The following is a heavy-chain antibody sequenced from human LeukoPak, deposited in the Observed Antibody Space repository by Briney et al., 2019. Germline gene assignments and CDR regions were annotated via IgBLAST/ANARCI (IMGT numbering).Heavy chain of an antibody. V-gene: IGHV3-74*01. CDR3: ARTLKWLQAHDY. J-gene: IGHJ4*02. CDR2: INSDGSST. D-gene: IGHD5-12*01. Sequence: GGSLRLSCAASGFTFSSYWMHWVRQAPGKGLVWVSRINSDGSSTSYADSVKGRFTISRDDAKNTLYLQMNSLRAEDTAVYYCARTLKWLQAHDYWGQGTLVTVSS. CDR1: GFTFSSYW.